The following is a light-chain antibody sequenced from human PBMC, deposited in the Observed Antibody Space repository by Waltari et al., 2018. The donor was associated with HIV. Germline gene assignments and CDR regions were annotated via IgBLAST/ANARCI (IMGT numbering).Light chain of an antibody. Sequence: SYALTQPPSVSVSPGQTARITCPGDALPKQYAYWYQQKAGQAPVLVIYKDSERPSGIPERFSGSSSGTTVTLTISGVQAEDEADYYCESADSSLWVFGGGTKLTVL. CDR3: ESADSSLWV. CDR2: KDS. J-gene: IGLJ3*02. CDR1: ALPKQY. V-gene: IGLV3-25*03.